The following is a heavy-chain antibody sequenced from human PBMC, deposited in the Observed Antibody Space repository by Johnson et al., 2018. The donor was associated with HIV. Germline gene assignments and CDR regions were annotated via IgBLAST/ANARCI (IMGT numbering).Heavy chain of an antibody. D-gene: IGHD6-13*01. CDR2: ISYDESNK. CDR3: AKVQQLGPGGTFDI. V-gene: IGHV3-30*18. J-gene: IGHJ3*02. CDR1: GFTFSNFG. Sequence: QVYLVESGGGVVQPGRSLRLSCAASGFTFSNFGMHWVRQAPGKGLEWVAVISYDESNKYYADSVKGRFTISRDNSKNTLYLQMNSLRAEDTAVYYCAKVQQLGPGGTFDIWGQGTMVTVSS.